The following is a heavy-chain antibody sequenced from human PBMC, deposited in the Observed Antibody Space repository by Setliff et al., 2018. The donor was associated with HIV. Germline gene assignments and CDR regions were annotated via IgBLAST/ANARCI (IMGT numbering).Heavy chain of an antibody. J-gene: IGHJ3*01. D-gene: IGHD5-12*01. Sequence: GGSLRLSCVGTGFAFSTFDMNWVRQTPRKGLEWVAAVSPDGDVTYYPDSLRGRFTVSRDNAKNMLFPQMSNLGADDSAIYYCAKPTSGFYPRPYDLWGHGTKVTVSS. CDR3: AKPTSGFYPRPYDL. CDR1: GFAFSTFD. V-gene: IGHV3-23*01. CDR2: VSPDGDVT.